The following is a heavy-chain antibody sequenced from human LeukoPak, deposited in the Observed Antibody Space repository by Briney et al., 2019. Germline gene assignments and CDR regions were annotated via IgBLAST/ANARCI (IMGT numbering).Heavy chain of an antibody. D-gene: IGHD6-19*01. CDR3: ARDLGAVAGDWFDP. V-gene: IGHV1-2*02. Sequence: ASVKVSCKASGYTFTGYYMHWVRRAPGQGLEWMGWINPNSGGTNYAQKFQGRVTMTRDTSISTAYMELSRLRSDDTAVYYCARDLGAVAGDWFDPWGQGTLVTVSS. J-gene: IGHJ5*02. CDR2: INPNSGGT. CDR1: GYTFTGYY.